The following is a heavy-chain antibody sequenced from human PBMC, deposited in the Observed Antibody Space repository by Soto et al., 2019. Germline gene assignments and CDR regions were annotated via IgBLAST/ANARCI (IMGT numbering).Heavy chain of an antibody. J-gene: IGHJ4*02. D-gene: IGHD6-19*01. CDR3: ARTRGRGQWRDFYFDF. CDR2: VYYNGST. CDR1: GGPIAPFY. Sequence: KTSETLSLTCTVSGGPIAPFYWTWIRQSPGKGLESIGYVYYNGSTNYNPALKGRVTISLDTSKSQFSLRLSSVTAADTAVYYCARTRGRGQWRDFYFDFWGQGSLVTV. V-gene: IGHV4-59*12.